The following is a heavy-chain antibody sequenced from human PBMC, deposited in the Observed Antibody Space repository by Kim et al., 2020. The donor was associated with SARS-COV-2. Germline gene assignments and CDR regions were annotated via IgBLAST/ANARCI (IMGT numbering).Heavy chain of an antibody. J-gene: IGHJ4*02. CDR1: GFTFTVCS. CDR3: AKDGLGSIDY. CDR2: MSFDGSSI. V-gene: IGHV3-30*04. D-gene: IGHD3-16*01. Sequence: GGSLRLSCAASGFTFTVCSMHWVRQAPGKGLEAVALMSFDGSSIHYADSVKGRFSISRDNSKNTLYLQMNSLTPDDAAVYYCAKDGLGSIDYWGQGTLVT.